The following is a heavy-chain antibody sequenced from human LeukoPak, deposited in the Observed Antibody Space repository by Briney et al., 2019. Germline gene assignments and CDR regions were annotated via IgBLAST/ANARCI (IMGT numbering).Heavy chain of an antibody. J-gene: IGHJ6*04. CDR3: ARHLDSAGAVPADYGMDV. CDR2: IDPSDSYT. D-gene: IGHD2-2*01. V-gene: IGHV5-10-1*01. CDR1: GYSFTSYW. Sequence: NRGESLKISCKGSGYSFTSYWISWVRQMPGKGLEWMGRIDPSDSYTNYSPSFQGYVTISADKSISTAYLQWSSLKASDTAMYYCARHLDSAGAVPADYGMDVWGKGTTVTVSS.